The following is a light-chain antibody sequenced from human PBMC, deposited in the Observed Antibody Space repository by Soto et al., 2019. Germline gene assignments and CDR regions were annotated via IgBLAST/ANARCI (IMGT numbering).Light chain of an antibody. CDR2: GDC. Sequence: SYELTQPPSVSVAPGQTARITCERDNIGRKSVHWYQQTPGQAPVLVVCGDCDRPSGIPERFSGSNSGNTATLTISRVEAGDEADDYCQVWESSGDHGVFGGGTKLTVL. J-gene: IGLJ3*02. V-gene: IGLV3-21*02. CDR1: NIGRKS. CDR3: QVWESSGDHGV.